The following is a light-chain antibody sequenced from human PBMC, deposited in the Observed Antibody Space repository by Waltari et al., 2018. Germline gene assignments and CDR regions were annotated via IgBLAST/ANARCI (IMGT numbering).Light chain of an antibody. CDR2: GKN. CDR3: NSRDSSGNHYV. Sequence: SSELTQDPAVSVALGQTVRITCQGDSLRSYYASWYQQKPGQAPVLVIYGKNNRPSGLPDRFSGSSSRNTASLTITGGQAVDEADYYCNSRDSSGNHYVFGTGTKVTVL. J-gene: IGLJ1*01. CDR1: SLRSYY. V-gene: IGLV3-19*01.